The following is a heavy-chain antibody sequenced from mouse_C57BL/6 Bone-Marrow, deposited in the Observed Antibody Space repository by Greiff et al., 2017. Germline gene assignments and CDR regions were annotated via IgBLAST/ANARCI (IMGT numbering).Heavy chain of an antibody. J-gene: IGHJ2*01. CDR1: GYTFTSYG. Sequence: QVHVKQSGAELARPGASVKLSCKASGYTFTSYGISWVKQRTGQGLEWIGEIYPRSGNTYYNEKFKGKATLTADKSSSTAYMELRSLTSEDSAVYFCARGWLLELFDYWGQGTTLTVSS. V-gene: IGHV1-81*01. CDR2: IYPRSGNT. CDR3: ARGWLLELFDY. D-gene: IGHD2-3*01.